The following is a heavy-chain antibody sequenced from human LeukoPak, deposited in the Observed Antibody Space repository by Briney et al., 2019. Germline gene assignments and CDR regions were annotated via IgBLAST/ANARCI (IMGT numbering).Heavy chain of an antibody. J-gene: IGHJ4*02. CDR2: INHSGST. CDR3: ARQRVRGVIIGYFDY. V-gene: IGHV4-34*01. D-gene: IGHD3-10*01. CDR1: GGSFSGYY. Sequence: SETLSLTCAVYGGSFSGYYWSWIRQPPGKGLEWIGEINHSGSTNYNPSLKSRVTISVDTSKNQFSLKLSSVTAADTAVYYRARQRVRGVIIGYFDYWGQGTLVTVSS.